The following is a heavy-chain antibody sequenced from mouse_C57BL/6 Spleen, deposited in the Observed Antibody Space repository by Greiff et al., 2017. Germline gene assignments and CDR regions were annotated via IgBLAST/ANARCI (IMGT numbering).Heavy chain of an antibody. CDR1: GYAFSSYW. V-gene: IGHV1-80*01. D-gene: IGHD4-1*01. J-gene: IGHJ4*01. CDR2: IYPGDGDT. CDR3: ARSAGKYAMDY. Sequence: LVESGAELVKPGASVKISCKASGYAFSSYWMNWVKQRPGKGLEWIGQIYPGDGDTNYNGKFKGKATLTADKSSSTAYMQLSSLTSEDSAVYCCARSAGKYAMDYWGQGTSVTVSS.